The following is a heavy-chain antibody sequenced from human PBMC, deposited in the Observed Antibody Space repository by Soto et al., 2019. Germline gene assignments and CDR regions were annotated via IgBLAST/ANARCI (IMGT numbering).Heavy chain of an antibody. J-gene: IGHJ5*02. CDR3: ARESTSVYCSGGSCYSGWFDP. D-gene: IGHD2-15*01. CDR2: IIPIFGTA. V-gene: IGHV1-69*01. Sequence: QVQLVQSGAEVKKPGSSVKVSCKASGGTFSSYAISWVRQAPGQGLEWMGGIIPIFGTANYAQKFQGRVTIAADESTSTAYMELSRLRAEDTAVYYCARESTSVYCSGGSCYSGWFDPWGQGTLVTVSS. CDR1: GGTFSSYA.